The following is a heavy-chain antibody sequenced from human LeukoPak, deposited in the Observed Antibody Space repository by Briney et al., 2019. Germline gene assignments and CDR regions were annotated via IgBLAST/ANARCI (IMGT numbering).Heavy chain of an antibody. J-gene: IGHJ5*02. CDR3: ARGTDYGDLSSWFDP. Sequence: ASVKVSCKASGYTFTSYYMHWVRQAPGQGLEYMGGIIPVLGTPNYAEKFQGRVTITADESTSAVYMALSSLRSEDTAVYYCARGTDYGDLSSWFDPWGQGIQVTVSS. CDR1: GYTFTSYY. V-gene: IGHV1-69*13. CDR2: IIPVLGTP. D-gene: IGHD4-17*01.